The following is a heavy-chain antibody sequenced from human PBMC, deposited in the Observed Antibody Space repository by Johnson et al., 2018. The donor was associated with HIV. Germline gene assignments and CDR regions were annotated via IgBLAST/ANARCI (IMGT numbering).Heavy chain of an antibody. D-gene: IGHD6-6*01. CDR1: GFTFSSYA. Sequence: QMQLVESGGGVVQPGRSLRLSCAASGFTFSSYAMHWVRQAPGKGLEWVAVISYDGSNKYYADSVQGRFTISRDNSKNTLYLQMNSLRAEDTAVYYCAKSSDEYSSSSDAFDIWGQGTMVTVSS. V-gene: IGHV3-30-3*02. J-gene: IGHJ3*02. CDR3: AKSSDEYSSSSDAFDI. CDR2: ISYDGSNK.